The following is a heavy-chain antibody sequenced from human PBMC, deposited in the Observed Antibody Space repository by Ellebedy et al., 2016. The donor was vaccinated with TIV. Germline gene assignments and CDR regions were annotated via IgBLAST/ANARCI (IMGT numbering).Heavy chain of an antibody. D-gene: IGHD2-21*01. V-gene: IGHV3-64D*09. Sequence: GESLKISCSASGLTFRNYAMHWVRQAPGKGLEYVSAISNNGGSTYYADSVMGRFTISRDNSKNTLYLQMSSLTTEDTAVNYFVPKMVVAFEYWGQGTLVTVSS. CDR1: GLTFRNYA. CDR2: ISNNGGST. CDR3: VPKMVVAFEY. J-gene: IGHJ4*02.